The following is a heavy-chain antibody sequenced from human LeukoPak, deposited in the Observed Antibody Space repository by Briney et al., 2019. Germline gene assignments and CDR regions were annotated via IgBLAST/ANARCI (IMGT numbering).Heavy chain of an antibody. V-gene: IGHV1-69*13. CDR3: ARQSRQYSSGWYPMGY. J-gene: IGHJ4*02. CDR1: GGTLSSYA. Sequence: SVKVSCKASGGTLSSYAISWVRQAPGQGLEWMGGIIPIFGTANYAQKFQGRVTITADESTSTAYMELSSLRSEDTAVYYCARQSRQYSSGWYPMGYWGQGTLVTVSS. D-gene: IGHD6-19*01. CDR2: IIPIFGTA.